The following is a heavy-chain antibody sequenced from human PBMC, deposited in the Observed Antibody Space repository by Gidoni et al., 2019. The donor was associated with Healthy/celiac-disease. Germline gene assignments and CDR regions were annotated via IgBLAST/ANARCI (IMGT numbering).Heavy chain of an antibody. Sequence: EVQLLESGGGLVQPGGSLRISCAASGFTFSRTSMSWVRQAPGKGLEWVSAISGSGGSTYYADSVKGRFTISRDNSKNTLYLQMNSLRAEDTAVYYCAKVLTMIVVVTYWSAFDIWGQGTMVTVSS. D-gene: IGHD3-22*01. CDR2: ISGSGGST. CDR3: AKVLTMIVVVTYWSAFDI. J-gene: IGHJ3*02. V-gene: IGHV3-23*01. CDR1: GFTFSRTS.